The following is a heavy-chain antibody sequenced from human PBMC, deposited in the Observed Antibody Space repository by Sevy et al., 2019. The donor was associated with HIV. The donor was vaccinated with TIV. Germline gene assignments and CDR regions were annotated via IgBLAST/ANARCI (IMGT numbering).Heavy chain of an antibody. CDR3: ARYREVGTSAYGMDV. J-gene: IGHJ6*02. Sequence: GGSLRLSCAASGFTFSSSTMNWVRQAPGKGLEWDSSISSGSSYIYYADSVKRRFTIARDNAKNLLYLQMNSLRAEDSAVYHCARYREVGTSAYGMDVWGQGTTVTVSS. V-gene: IGHV3-21*01. D-gene: IGHD1-1*01. CDR1: GFTFSSST. CDR2: ISSGSSYI.